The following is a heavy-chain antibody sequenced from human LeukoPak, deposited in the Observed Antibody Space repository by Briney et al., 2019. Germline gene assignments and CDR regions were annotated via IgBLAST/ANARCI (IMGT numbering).Heavy chain of an antibody. J-gene: IGHJ4*02. CDR1: GFSFGSYA. CDR2: ISGSGGST. D-gene: IGHD2-2*01. V-gene: IGHV3-23*01. CDR3: AKEPPYCSSPTCNFDY. Sequence: PGGSLRLSCAASGFSFGSYAMSWVRQGPGKGLEWVSTISGSGGSTYYADSVKGRFTISRDKSKNTLYLQMISLRAEDTALYYCAKEPPYCSSPTCNFDYWGQGTLDTVSS.